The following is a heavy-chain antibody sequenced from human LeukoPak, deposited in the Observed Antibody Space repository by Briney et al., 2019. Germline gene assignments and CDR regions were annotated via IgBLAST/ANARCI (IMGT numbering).Heavy chain of an antibody. CDR2: IIPIFGTA. V-gene: IGHV1-69*05. J-gene: IGHJ4*02. D-gene: IGHD3-22*01. CDR3: ARGRPALVVITYFDY. Sequence: SVKVSCKASGGTFGSYAISWVRQAPGQGLEWMGGIIPIFGTANYAQKFQGRVTITTDESTSTAYMELSSLRSEDMAVYYCARGRPALVVITYFDYWGQGTLVTVSS. CDR1: GGTFGSYA.